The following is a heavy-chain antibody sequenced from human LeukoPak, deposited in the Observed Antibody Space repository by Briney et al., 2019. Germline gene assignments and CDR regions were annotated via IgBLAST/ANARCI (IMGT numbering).Heavy chain of an antibody. D-gene: IGHD3-22*01. CDR3: ARVPYDSSGYYRPRDYFDY. CDR2: IIPIFGTA. CDR1: GGTFSSYA. Sequence: AVKVSCKASGGTFSSYAISWVRQAPGQGLEWMGGIIPIFGTANYAQKFQGRVTITADESPSTAYMELSSLRSEDTAVYYCARVPYDSSGYYRPRDYFDYWGQGTLVTVSS. V-gene: IGHV1-69*13. J-gene: IGHJ4*02.